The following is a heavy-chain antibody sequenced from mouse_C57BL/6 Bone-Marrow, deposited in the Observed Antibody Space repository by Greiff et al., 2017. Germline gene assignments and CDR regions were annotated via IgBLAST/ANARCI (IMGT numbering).Heavy chain of an antibody. CDR1: GFTFSSYG. CDR3: ARFYYWYFDV. Sequence: EVHLVESGGDLVKPGGSLKLSCAASGFTFSSYGMSWVRQTPDKRLEWVATIRSGGSYTSYPDSVKGRFPISRDNAKKTLYLQMSSLKSEDTAMYYCARFYYWYFDVWGTGTTVTVSS. CDR2: IRSGGSYT. V-gene: IGHV5-6*01. J-gene: IGHJ1*03.